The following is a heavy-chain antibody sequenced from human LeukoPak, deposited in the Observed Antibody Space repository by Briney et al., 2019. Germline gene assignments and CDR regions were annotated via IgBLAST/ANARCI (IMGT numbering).Heavy chain of an antibody. CDR2: IYYSGST. V-gene: IGHV4-59*01. Sequence: PSETLSLTCTVSGGSISSYYWGWIRQPPGKGLEWIGYIYYSGSTNYNPSLKSRVSMSVDTSKNQFSLTLTSVTVADTAFYYCARGGIRGYSAFDNLDFWGLGTHVTVSS. D-gene: IGHD5-12*01. CDR3: ARGGIRGYSAFDNLDF. J-gene: IGHJ4*02. CDR1: GGSISSYY.